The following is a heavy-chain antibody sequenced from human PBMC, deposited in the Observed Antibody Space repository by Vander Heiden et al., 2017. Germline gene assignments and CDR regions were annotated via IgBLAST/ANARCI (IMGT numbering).Heavy chain of an antibody. Sequence: QVTLKESTPVVVKPTETLTLTCLVPDFSPSNLRVAVSWIRQPPGKAPEWLAHVFPNDGESYSTSLRNRLTISKDTSRSQVVLTMTKMDPVDTATYYCARTGGTLVNWFFDLWGRGTLVTVSS. J-gene: IGHJ2*01. V-gene: IGHV2-26*01. CDR2: VFPNDGE. CDR1: DFSPSNLRVA. D-gene: IGHD7-27*01. CDR3: ARTGGTLVNWFFDL.